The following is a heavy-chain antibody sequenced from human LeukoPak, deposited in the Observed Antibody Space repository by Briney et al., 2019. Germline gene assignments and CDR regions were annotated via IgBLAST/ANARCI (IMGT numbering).Heavy chain of an antibody. CDR2: VFNGGST. CDR1: GSSINSHY. V-gene: IGHV4-59*11. D-gene: IGHD3-10*01. Sequence: SETLSLTCSVSGSSINSHYWSWIRQSPGKGLEWIGYVFNGGSTNYNPSLKSRVTMSLDTSRDQFSLGLSSVTAADTAIYYCASRPADSTWFGVFDYWSQGTLVTVSS. CDR3: ASRPADSTWFGVFDY. J-gene: IGHJ4*02.